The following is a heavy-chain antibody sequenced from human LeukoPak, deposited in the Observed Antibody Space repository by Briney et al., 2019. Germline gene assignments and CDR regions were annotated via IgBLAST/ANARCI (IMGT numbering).Heavy chain of an antibody. D-gene: IGHD1-26*01. Sequence: GESLKISCKGSGYSFTTYWIAWVRQMSGKGLEWMGIIYPGDSDTRYSPSFQGQVTISADKSISTVYLQWSSLKASDIAMYYCARSGNNYYFDSWGQGTLVTVSS. V-gene: IGHV5-51*01. CDR1: GYSFTTYW. CDR3: ARSGNNYYFDS. CDR2: IYPGDSDT. J-gene: IGHJ4*02.